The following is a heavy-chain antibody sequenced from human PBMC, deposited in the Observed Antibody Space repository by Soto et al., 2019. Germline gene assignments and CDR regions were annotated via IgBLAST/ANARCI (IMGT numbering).Heavy chain of an antibody. J-gene: IGHJ4*02. CDR2: INHSGST. V-gene: IGHV4-34*01. Sequence: QVQLQQWGAGLLKPSETLSLTCAVYGGSFSGYYWSWIRQPPGKGLEWIGEINHSGSTNYNPSLKSRVTISVDTSKNQFSLKLSSVTAADTAVYYCARRAIPYYYGSGSYYNLDYWGQGTLVTVSS. CDR3: ARRAIPYYYGSGSYYNLDY. D-gene: IGHD3-10*01. CDR1: GGSFSGYY.